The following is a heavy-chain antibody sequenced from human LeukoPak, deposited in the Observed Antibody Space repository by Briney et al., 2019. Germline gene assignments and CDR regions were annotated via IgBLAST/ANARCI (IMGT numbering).Heavy chain of an antibody. J-gene: IGHJ4*02. CDR2: ITNSGTTI. CDR1: GFTFTDYY. Sequence: GGSLRLSCAASGFTFTDYYMSWIRQAPGKGLEWVSYITNSGTTIYYADSVKGRFTISRDNAKNSLYLQMNSLRAEDTAVYYCASNDDFGVVILDYWGQGTLVTVSS. V-gene: IGHV3-11*04. CDR3: ASNDDFGVVILDY. D-gene: IGHD3-3*01.